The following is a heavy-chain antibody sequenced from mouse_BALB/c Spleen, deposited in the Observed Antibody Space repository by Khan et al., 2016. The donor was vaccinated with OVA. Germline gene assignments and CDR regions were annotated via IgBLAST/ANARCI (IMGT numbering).Heavy chain of an antibody. CDR3: TIGNYPYYSLHY. D-gene: IGHD2-1*01. CDR1: GYTFTTYW. CDR2: LNPNNGGT. Sequence: QVQLKQSGAELVKPGASVKLSCKASGYTFTTYWMPWVKLRPGQGFEWIGELNPNNGGTNYNEKFKRKATLTVDKSSRTAYMPLSRLTSEDSAVHSCTIGNYPYYSLHYLGQGTSVTVSS. V-gene: IGHV1S81*02. J-gene: IGHJ4*01.